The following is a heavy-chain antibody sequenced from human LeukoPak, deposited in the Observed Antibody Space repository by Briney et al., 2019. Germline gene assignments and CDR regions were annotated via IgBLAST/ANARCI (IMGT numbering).Heavy chain of an antibody. CDR2: INHSGST. Sequence: SETLSLTCAVYGGSFSGYYWSWIRQPPGKGLEWMGEINHSGSTNYNPSLKSRVTISVDTSKHQFSLKLSSVTAADTAVYYCARSNMVRGVRALDYWGQGTLVTVSS. D-gene: IGHD3-10*01. CDR3: ARSNMVRGVRALDY. CDR1: GGSFSGYY. V-gene: IGHV4-34*01. J-gene: IGHJ4*02.